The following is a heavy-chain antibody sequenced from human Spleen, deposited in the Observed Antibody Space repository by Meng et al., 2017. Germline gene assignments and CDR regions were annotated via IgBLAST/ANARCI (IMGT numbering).Heavy chain of an antibody. D-gene: IGHD3-3*01. V-gene: IGHV3-74*01. CDR2: IVSDGGIT. Sequence: EVQLVESGGGVVQPGGSLRLSCGASGFNFGDYQMHWVRQSPGKGLEWISRIVSDGGITNYADSVKGRFTISRDNAKNTLYLQMNSLGADDTAVYYCARDLGWVLFDYWGQGALVTVSS. CDR1: GFNFGDYQ. J-gene: IGHJ4*02. CDR3: ARDLGWVLFDY.